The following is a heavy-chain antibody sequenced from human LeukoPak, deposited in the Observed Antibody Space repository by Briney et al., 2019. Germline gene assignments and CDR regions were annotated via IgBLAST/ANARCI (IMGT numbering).Heavy chain of an antibody. V-gene: IGHV3-48*01. D-gene: IGHD6-13*01. CDR1: GFIFSAYS. Sequence: GGSLRLSCAASGFIFSAYSMNWVRQAPGRGLEWLSYFNSASGTISYADSVKGRFTISRDSSKNTLYLQMNSLRAEDTAVYYCAKTYSSSRAHYYYYYYMDVWGKGTTVTISS. J-gene: IGHJ6*03. CDR3: AKTYSSSRAHYYYYYYMDV. CDR2: FNSASGTI.